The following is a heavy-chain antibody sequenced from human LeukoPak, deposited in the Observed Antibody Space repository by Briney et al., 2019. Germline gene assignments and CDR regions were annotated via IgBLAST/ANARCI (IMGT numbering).Heavy chain of an antibody. CDR2: IYYSGST. J-gene: IGHJ1*01. D-gene: IGHD3-22*01. Sequence: SQTLSLTCTVSGGSISSGDYYWSWIRQPPGKGLEWIGYIYYSGSTYYNPSLKSRVTISVDTSKNQFSLKLSSVTAADTAVYYCARTYYDSSGYYSSDQYFQHWGQGTLVTVSS. CDR1: GGSISSGDYY. V-gene: IGHV4-30-4*08. CDR3: ARTYYDSSGYYSSDQYFQH.